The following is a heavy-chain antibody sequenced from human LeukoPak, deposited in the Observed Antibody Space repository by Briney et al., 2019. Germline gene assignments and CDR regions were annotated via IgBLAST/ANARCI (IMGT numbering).Heavy chain of an antibody. CDR3: AREHCSSTGCQPNFEY. CDR2: INPNSGGT. D-gene: IGHD2-2*01. J-gene: IGHJ4*02. V-gene: IGHV1-2*02. Sequence: GASVKVSCKASGYTFTGYYMHWVRQAPGQGLEWMGWINPNSGGTNYAQKFQGRVTMTKDTSISTAYMELSRLRSDDTAVYYCAREHCSSTGCQPNFEYWGQGTLVTVSS. CDR1: GYTFTGYY.